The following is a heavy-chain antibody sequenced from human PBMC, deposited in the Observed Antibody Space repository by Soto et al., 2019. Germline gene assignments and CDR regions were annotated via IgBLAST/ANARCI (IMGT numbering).Heavy chain of an antibody. CDR2: IYYTGTT. J-gene: IGHJ4*02. V-gene: IGHV4-59*01. Sequence: PSETLSLTCSLSGGSISPYYWTWIRQTPGKGLEWLGNIYYTGTTNYNPSRKSRITMSVDTSKNLLFLKLTSVTAADTAVYYCSRVGGYYGDYPNFDYWGQGALVTVSS. CDR3: SRVGGYYGDYPNFDY. D-gene: IGHD4-17*01. CDR1: GGSISPYY.